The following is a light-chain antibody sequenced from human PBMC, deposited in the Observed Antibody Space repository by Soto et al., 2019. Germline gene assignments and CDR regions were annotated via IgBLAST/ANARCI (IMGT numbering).Light chain of an antibody. CDR2: GAS. J-gene: IGKJ3*01. CDR3: QKYNNGPLT. V-gene: IGKV3-15*01. CDR1: QSVSSN. Sequence: EIVMTQSPATLSVSPGERATLSCRASQSVSSNLAWYQQKPGQAPRLLIYGASTRPTGIPARFSGSGSGTEFTLTISSLQSEDFAVYYCQKYNNGPLTFGPGTKVDIK.